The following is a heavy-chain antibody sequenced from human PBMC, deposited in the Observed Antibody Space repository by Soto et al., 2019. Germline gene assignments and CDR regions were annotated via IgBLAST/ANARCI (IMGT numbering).Heavy chain of an antibody. V-gene: IGHV4-34*01. Sequence: SETLSLTCAVYGGSLSGYYWSWIRQPPGKGLEWIGEINHSGSTNYNPSLKSRVTISVDTSKNQFSLKLSSVTAADTAVYYCARGGIAARPRRFDPWGKGTLVTVSS. CDR1: GGSLSGYY. CDR3: ARGGIAARPRRFDP. J-gene: IGHJ5*02. CDR2: INHSGST. D-gene: IGHD6-6*01.